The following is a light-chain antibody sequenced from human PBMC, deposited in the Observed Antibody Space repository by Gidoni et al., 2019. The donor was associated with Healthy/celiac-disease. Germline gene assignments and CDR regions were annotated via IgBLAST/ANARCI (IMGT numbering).Light chain of an antibody. CDR3: QQRSNWPPTWT. CDR1: QSVSSY. CDR2: DAS. Sequence: IVLTQSPATLSLSPGERATLSCRASQSVSSYLAWYQQKPGQAPRLLIYDASNRATGIPARFSGSGSGTDFTLTISSLEPEEFAVYYCQQRSNWPPTWTFGQGTKVEIK. V-gene: IGKV3-11*01. J-gene: IGKJ1*01.